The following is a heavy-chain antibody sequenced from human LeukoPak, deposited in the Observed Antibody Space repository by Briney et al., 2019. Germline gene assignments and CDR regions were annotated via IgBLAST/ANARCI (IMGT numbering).Heavy chain of an antibody. CDR1: GFTVSSNY. D-gene: IGHD7-27*01. Sequence: GRSLRLSCAASGFTVSSNYMSCVRQAAGKWLEWVSVIYSGGRTYYADSVKGRFTMSRDNSKSTLYRQMHCLRAERTAMSYCARDLGRPFDYWGQGTLVTVSS. V-gene: IGHV3-53*01. J-gene: IGHJ4*02. CDR3: ARDLGRPFDY. CDR2: IYSGGRT.